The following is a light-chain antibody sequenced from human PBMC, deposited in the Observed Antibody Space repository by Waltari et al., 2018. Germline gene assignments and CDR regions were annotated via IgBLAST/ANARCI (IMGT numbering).Light chain of an antibody. CDR2: DAS. Sequence: EIVLTQSPAILSLSPGERATLSCRASQSVSSYLAWYQQKPGQAPRLLIYDASNRATGIPARFSGSGSGTDFTLTISSLEPEDFAVYYCQQRSTSLWTFGPGTKVDIK. V-gene: IGKV3-11*01. J-gene: IGKJ3*01. CDR1: QSVSSY. CDR3: QQRSTSLWT.